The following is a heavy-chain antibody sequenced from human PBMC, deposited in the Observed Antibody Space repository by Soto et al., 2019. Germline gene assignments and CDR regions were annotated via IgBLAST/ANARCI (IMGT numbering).Heavy chain of an antibody. CDR3: ARDGPDIVVVVAVDAFDI. CDR2: ISAYNGNT. D-gene: IGHD2-15*01. Sequence: ASVKVSCNASGGTFSSYAISWVRQAPGQGLEWMGWISAYNGNTNYAQKLQGRVTMTTDTSTSTAYMELRSLRSDDAAVYYCARDGPDIVVVVAVDAFDIWGQGTMVTVSS. J-gene: IGHJ3*02. CDR1: GGTFSSYA. V-gene: IGHV1-18*01.